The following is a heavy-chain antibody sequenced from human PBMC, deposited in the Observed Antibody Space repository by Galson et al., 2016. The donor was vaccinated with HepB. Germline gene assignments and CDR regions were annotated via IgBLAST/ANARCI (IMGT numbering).Heavy chain of an antibody. J-gene: IGHJ3*02. D-gene: IGHD1-26*01. CDR3: ARAGYYSGTYDAIDI. Sequence: SETLSLTCGVYGGSFSGYYWSWIRQAPGKGLEWVGEINDSGSINYNASLKSRVTISIDTSRIQFSLNLTSVTAADTAIYYCARAGYYSGTYDAIDIWGHGTMVTVSS. V-gene: IGHV4-34*01. CDR1: GGSFSGYY. CDR2: INDSGSI.